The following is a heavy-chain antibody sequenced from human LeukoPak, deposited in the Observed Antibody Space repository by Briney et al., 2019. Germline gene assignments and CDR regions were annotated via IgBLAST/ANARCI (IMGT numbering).Heavy chain of an antibody. CDR2: IYWNEDK. J-gene: IGHJ4*02. D-gene: IGHD6-6*01. CDR1: WISLSTRAAG. Sequence: SGPTRMKPTQPLTLTCTFFWISLSTRAAGEGWIRQPPVKALEWLVLIYWNEDKLYNSSLKSSLTITKDTSKNHVNLTNTNMDPVHTATYYCAHKPSSSSGRFDYWGQGTLVTVSS. CDR3: AHKPSSSSGRFDY. V-gene: IGHV2-5*01.